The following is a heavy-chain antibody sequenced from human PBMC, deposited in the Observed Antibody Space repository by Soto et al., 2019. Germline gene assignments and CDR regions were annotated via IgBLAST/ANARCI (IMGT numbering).Heavy chain of an antibody. CDR1: GFTFSSYW. D-gene: IGHD2-15*01. CDR3: VRTSLVVAAATREDY. Sequence: EVQLVASGGGLVQPGGSLRLSCAASGFTFSSYWMHWVRQAPGKGLVWVSRINSDGSSTSYADSVKGRFTISRDNAQNTLYLQMTSLRAEHTAVYYCVRTSLVVAAATREDYWGEGTLGTVAS. J-gene: IGHJ4*02. CDR2: INSDGSST. V-gene: IGHV3-74*01.